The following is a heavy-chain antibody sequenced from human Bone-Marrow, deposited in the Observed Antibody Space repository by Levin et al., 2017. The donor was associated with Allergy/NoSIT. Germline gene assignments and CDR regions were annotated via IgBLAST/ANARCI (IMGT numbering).Heavy chain of an antibody. CDR3: ARLECGGDCPVDY. CDR1: GYTFTRYH. V-gene: IGHV1-46*01. Sequence: ASVKVSCKASGYTFTRYHMHWVRQAPGQGLEWMGIIDPSGGSTTYAQKFQGRVTMTRDTSTSTMYMDLRGLTSEDTAVYYCARLECGGDCPVDYWGQGTLVTVSS. D-gene: IGHD2-21*01. J-gene: IGHJ4*02. CDR2: IDPSGGST.